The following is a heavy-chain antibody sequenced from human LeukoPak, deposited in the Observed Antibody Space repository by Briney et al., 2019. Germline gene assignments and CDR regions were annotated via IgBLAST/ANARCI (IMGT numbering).Heavy chain of an antibody. D-gene: IGHD3-16*02. CDR2: ISSSSSTI. V-gene: IGHV3-48*02. Sequence: PGGSLRLSCAASGFTFSSYSMNWVRQAPGKGLEWVSYISSSSSTIYYADSVKGRFTISRDNAKNSLYLQMNSLRDEDTAVYYCARDSPRWKLRLGELSPTTDLYYFDYWGQGTLVTVSS. CDR3: ARDSPRWKLRLGELSPTTDLYYFDY. CDR1: GFTFSSYS. J-gene: IGHJ4*02.